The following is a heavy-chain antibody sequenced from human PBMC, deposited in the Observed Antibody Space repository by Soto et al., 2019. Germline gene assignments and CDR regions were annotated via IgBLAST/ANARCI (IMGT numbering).Heavy chain of an antibody. CDR1: GFTFSSYA. CDR2: ISYDGSNK. V-gene: IGHV3-30-3*01. D-gene: IGHD3-10*01. Sequence: QVQLVESGGGVVQPGRSLRLSCAASGFTFSSYAMHWVRQAPGKGLEWVAVISYDGSNKYYADSVKGRFTISRDNSTNTLYLQMNSLRAEDTAVYYCARDKLLWFGELLKSPPRVLSWFDPWGQGTLVTVSS. J-gene: IGHJ5*02. CDR3: ARDKLLWFGELLKSPPRVLSWFDP.